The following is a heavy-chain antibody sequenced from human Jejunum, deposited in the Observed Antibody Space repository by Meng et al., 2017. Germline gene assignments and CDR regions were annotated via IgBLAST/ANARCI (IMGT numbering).Heavy chain of an antibody. CDR3: TKDINAGGADV. J-gene: IGHJ3*01. CDR2: IFLSSDAV. Sequence: GGSLRLSCVASGFMSEEHAMHWVWQAPGEGLQWVSGIFLSSDAVDYADSVKGRFTTSRDRAKNSLFLQMNSLRPDDTALYYCTKDINAGGADVWGQGTMVTVSS. D-gene: IGHD2-21*01. CDR1: GFMSEEHA. V-gene: IGHV3-9*02.